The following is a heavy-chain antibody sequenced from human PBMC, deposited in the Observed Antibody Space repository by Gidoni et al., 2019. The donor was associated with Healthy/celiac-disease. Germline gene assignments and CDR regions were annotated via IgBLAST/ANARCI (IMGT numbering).Heavy chain of an antibody. V-gene: IGHV3-30*18. CDR3: AKLAPPKLNSSSWYRLDY. CDR1: GFTFSSYG. J-gene: IGHJ4*02. CDR2: ISYDGSNK. D-gene: IGHD6-13*01. Sequence: QVQLVESGGGVVQPGRSLRLSCAASGFTFSSYGMHWVRQAPGKGLEWVAVISYDGSNKYYADSVKGRFTISRDNSKNTLYLQMNSLRAEDTAVYYCAKLAPPKLNSSSWYRLDYWGQGTLVTVSS.